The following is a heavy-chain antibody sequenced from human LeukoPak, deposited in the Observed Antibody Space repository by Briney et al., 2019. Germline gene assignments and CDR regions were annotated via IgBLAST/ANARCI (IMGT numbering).Heavy chain of an antibody. D-gene: IGHD2-15*01. CDR3: GRDALVGYFSYYYMDV. V-gene: IGHV4-59*11. J-gene: IGHJ6*03. CDR1: GGSISSHY. Sequence: PSETLSLTCTVSGGSISSHYWTWIRQSPVKGLEWIGDISNSGSTSYNPSLKSRVTISIDTSKDQFSLKLSSVTAADTAVYYCGRDALVGYFSYYYMDVWGKGTTVTVSS. CDR2: ISNSGST.